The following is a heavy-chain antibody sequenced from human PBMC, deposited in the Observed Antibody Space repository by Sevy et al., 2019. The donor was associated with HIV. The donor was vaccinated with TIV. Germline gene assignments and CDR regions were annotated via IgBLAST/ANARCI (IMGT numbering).Heavy chain of an antibody. J-gene: IGHJ4*02. Sequence: GGSLRLSCAASGFTFSSYGMNWVRQAPGKGLEWVSAVSGSGGGGSHGSTYYADSVKGRFTISRDSSRNTVFLQMNSLRAEDTAIYFCTTSPRPNLADYWGQGTLVTVSS. D-gene: IGHD1-1*01. V-gene: IGHV3-23*01. CDR2: VSGSGGGGSHGST. CDR3: TTSPRPNLADY. CDR1: GFTFSSYG.